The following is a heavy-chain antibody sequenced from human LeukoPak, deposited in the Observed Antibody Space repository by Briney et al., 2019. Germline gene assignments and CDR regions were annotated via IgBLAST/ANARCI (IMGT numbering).Heavy chain of an antibody. J-gene: IGHJ4*02. CDR2: I. CDR1: GFTFSIYD. Sequence: GGSLRLSCVASGFTFSIYDLNWVRQAPGKGLECVSTIKGRFTISRDNSKNTLYLQMNNLRVDDSAVYYCAKKGQADDDGKPDWGQGTLVTVSS. V-gene: IGHV3-23*01. CDR3: AKKGQADDDGKPD. D-gene: IGHD1-1*01.